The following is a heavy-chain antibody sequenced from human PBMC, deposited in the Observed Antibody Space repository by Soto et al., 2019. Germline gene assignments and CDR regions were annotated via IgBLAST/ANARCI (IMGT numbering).Heavy chain of an antibody. CDR2: INAGNGNT. CDR3: ARGPNPYYFDY. CDR1: GFTFTSYA. Sequence: GGSLRLSCAASGFTFTSYAMHWVRQAPGQRLEWMGWINAGNGNTKYSQKFQGRVTITRDTSASTAYMELSSLRSEDTAVYYCARGPNPYYFDYWGQGTLVTVSS. V-gene: IGHV1-3*01. J-gene: IGHJ4*02.